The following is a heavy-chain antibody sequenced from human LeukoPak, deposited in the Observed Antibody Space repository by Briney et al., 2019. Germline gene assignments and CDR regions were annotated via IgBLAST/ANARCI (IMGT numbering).Heavy chain of an antibody. Sequence: ASVTVSCTASGYTFTNYYMHWVRQAPGQGLEWMVIINPSGGSTTYAQKFQGRVTMTRDTSTSTVYMELSSLRSEDTAVYYCARGYGDYAYWGQGTLVTVSS. CDR2: INPSGGST. J-gene: IGHJ4*02. CDR1: GYTFTNYY. V-gene: IGHV1-46*01. D-gene: IGHD4-17*01. CDR3: ARGYGDYAY.